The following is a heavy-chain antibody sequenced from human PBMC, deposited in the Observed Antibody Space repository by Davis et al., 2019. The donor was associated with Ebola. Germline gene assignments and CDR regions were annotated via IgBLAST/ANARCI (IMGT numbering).Heavy chain of an antibody. Sequence: LRLSCTVSGGSISSGGYYWSWIRQHPGKGLEWIGYIYYSGSTYYNPSLKSRVTISVDTSKNQFSLKLSSVTAADTAVYYCARHLISAWTVGGFDPWGQGTLVTVSS. CDR2: IYYSGST. CDR3: ARHLISAWTVGGFDP. J-gene: IGHJ5*02. V-gene: IGHV4-31*03. D-gene: IGHD3-16*01. CDR1: GGSISSGGYY.